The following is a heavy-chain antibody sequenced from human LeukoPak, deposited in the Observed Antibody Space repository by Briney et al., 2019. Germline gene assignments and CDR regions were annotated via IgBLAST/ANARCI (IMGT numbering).Heavy chain of an antibody. Sequence: SETLSLTCTVSGGSIRSYYWSWIRQPAGKGLEWIGRIYTSGSTSYNPSLKSRVTISLDKSKDQFSLKLSSVTAADTAVYYCARDSTVTTFNYMDVWGKGTTVTVSS. CDR3: ARDSTVTTFNYMDV. CDR2: IYTSGST. V-gene: IGHV4-4*07. CDR1: GGSIRSYY. D-gene: IGHD4-11*01. J-gene: IGHJ6*03.